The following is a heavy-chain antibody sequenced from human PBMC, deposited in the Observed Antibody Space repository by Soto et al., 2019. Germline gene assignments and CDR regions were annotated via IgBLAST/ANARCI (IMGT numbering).Heavy chain of an antibody. J-gene: IGHJ6*02. V-gene: IGHV1-69*02. CDR3: ASSLWAPYSYYGTDV. Sequence: SVKVSCQASGGTFSSYTISWVRQAPGQGLEWMGRIIPILGIANCAQKFQGRVTITADKSTSTAYMALSSLKSEDTAVYYCASSLWAPYSYYGTDVWGQGTTVTVSS. CDR2: IIPILGIA. D-gene: IGHD5-18*01. CDR1: GGTFSSYT.